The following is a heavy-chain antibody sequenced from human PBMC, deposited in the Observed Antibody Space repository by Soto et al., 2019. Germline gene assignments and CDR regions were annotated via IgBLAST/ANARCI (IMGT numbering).Heavy chain of an antibody. J-gene: IGHJ4*02. CDR1: GYTFASSA. V-gene: IGHV1-3*01. CDR3: ARVVGGWYYFVS. Sequence: GASGNVSCKASGYTFASSAMHWVRQAPGQRLEWMGWINAGNGNTKYSQKFQGRVTITRDTSASTAYMELSSLRSEDTAVYYFARVVGGWYYFVSWGQGTLVSVSS. CDR2: INAGNGNT. D-gene: IGHD6-19*01.